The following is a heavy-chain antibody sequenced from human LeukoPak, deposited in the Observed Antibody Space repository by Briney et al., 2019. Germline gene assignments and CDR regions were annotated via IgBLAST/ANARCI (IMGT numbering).Heavy chain of an antibody. CDR1: GFTFSSYG. V-gene: IGHV3-30*18. CDR3: AKDRFDSEVATILDY. J-gene: IGHJ4*02. D-gene: IGHD5-12*01. CDR2: ISYDGSNK. Sequence: PGGSLRLSCAASGFTFSSYGMHWVRQAPGKGLEWVAVISYDGSNKYYADSVKGRFTISRDNSKNTLYLQMNSLRAGDTAVYYCAKDRFDSEVATILDYWGQGTLVTVSS.